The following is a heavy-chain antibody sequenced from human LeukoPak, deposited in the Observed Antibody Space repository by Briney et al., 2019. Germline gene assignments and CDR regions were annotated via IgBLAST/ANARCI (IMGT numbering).Heavy chain of an antibody. D-gene: IGHD3-22*01. CDR2: MNSNSGNT. Sequence: ASVKVSSKASGYTFTSHDINWVRQATGQGLEWMGWMNSNSGNTGYAQKFQGRVTMTRNTSISTAYMELSSLRSEDTAVYYCARDTYYYDSSGYPDNAFDIWGQGTMVTVSS. V-gene: IGHV1-8*01. CDR3: ARDTYYYDSSGYPDNAFDI. CDR1: GYTFTSHD. J-gene: IGHJ3*02.